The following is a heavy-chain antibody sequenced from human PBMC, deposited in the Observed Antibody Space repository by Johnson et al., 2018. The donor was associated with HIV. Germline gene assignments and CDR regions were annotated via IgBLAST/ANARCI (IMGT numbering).Heavy chain of an antibody. CDR1: GFTFSSYA. Sequence: QVQLVESGGGVVQPGRSLRLSCAASGFTFSSYAMHWVRQAPGKGLEWVAVISYDGSNKYYADSVKGRFTISRDNSKNSLYLQMNSLRAEDTALYYCARVWSGSYYSNAFDILGQGTMVTVSS. CDR2: ISYDGSNK. V-gene: IGHV3-30-3*01. D-gene: IGHD1-26*01. J-gene: IGHJ3*02. CDR3: ARVWSGSYYSNAFDI.